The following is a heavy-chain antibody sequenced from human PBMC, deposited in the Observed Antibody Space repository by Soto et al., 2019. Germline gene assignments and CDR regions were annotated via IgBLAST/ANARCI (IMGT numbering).Heavy chain of an antibody. CDR3: AKEGCSSTSCYIGTQFDP. V-gene: IGHV3-23*01. D-gene: IGHD2-2*02. Sequence: EVQLLESGGGLVQPGGSLRLSCAASGFTFSSYARTWVRQAPGKGLEWVSTISNGGGSTYYTDSVKGRFTISRDDSKNTLYLQMNSLRAEDTAVYYCAKEGCSSTSCYIGTQFDPWGQGTLVTVSS. CDR1: GFTFSSYA. J-gene: IGHJ5*02. CDR2: ISNGGGST.